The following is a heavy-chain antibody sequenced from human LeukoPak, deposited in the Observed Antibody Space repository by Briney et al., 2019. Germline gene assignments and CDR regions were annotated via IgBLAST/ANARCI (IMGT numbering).Heavy chain of an antibody. CDR1: GFTFSSYA. CDR2: ISYDGSNK. D-gene: IGHD6-19*01. J-gene: IGHJ4*02. V-gene: IGHV3-30-3*01. CDR3: ARNKITSGWYTRGDY. Sequence: GGSLRLSCAASGFTFSSYAMHWVRQAPGKGLEWVAVISYDGSNKYYADSVKGRFTISRDNSKNTLYLQMNSLRAEDTAVYYCARNKITSGWYTRGDYWGQGTLVTVSS.